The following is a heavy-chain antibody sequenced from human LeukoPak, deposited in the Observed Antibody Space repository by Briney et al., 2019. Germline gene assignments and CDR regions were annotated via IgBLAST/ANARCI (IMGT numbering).Heavy chain of an antibody. CDR2: INTNTGNP. Sequence: ASVKVSCKASGYTFTSYAMNWVRQAPGQGLEWMGWINTNTGNPTYAQGFTGRFVFSLDTSVSTAYLQISSLKAEDTAVYYCARPLWVATRKRDAFDIWGQGTMVTVSS. J-gene: IGHJ3*02. V-gene: IGHV7-4-1*02. D-gene: IGHD5-12*01. CDR1: GYTFTSYA. CDR3: ARPLWVATRKRDAFDI.